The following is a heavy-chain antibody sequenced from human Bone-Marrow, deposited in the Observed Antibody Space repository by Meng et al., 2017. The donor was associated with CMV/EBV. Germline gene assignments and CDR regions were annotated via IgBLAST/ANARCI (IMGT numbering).Heavy chain of an antibody. J-gene: IGHJ4*02. CDR1: GFTFSNYG. Sequence: GESLKISCAASGFTFSNYGMHWVRQAPGKGLEWVTYIVSDGTRKYYADSVKGRFTLSRDNSENTLFLQMNTLRADDTAVYYCVTGLKDHWGQGALVTVSS. D-gene: IGHD6-19*01. V-gene: IGHV3-30*02. CDR2: IVSDGTRK. CDR3: VTGLKDH.